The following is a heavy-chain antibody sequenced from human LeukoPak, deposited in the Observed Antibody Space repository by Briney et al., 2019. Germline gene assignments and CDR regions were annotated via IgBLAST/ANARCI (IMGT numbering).Heavy chain of an antibody. CDR1: GGSISSSSYH. J-gene: IGHJ4*02. CDR3: ARHRGVYSSGWYSDFDY. Sequence: SETLSLTCTVSGGSISSSSYHWGWIRQPPGKGLEWIGSIYYSGSTYYNPSLKSRVTISVDTSKNQFSLRLSSVTAADTAVYYCARHRGVYSSGWYSDFDYWGQGTLVTVSS. V-gene: IGHV4-39*01. D-gene: IGHD6-19*01. CDR2: IYYSGST.